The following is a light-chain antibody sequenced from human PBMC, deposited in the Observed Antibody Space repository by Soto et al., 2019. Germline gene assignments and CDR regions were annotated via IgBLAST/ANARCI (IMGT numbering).Light chain of an antibody. V-gene: IGKV3-20*01. CDR1: QSVSSNY. CDR2: GAS. CDR3: QQYGSSPWT. Sequence: EIVLTQSPGTLSLSPGERATLSCRASQSVSSNYLAWYQQKPGQAPRPLIYGASSRATGIPDRFSGSGAGTDFTLTISRLEFEDFAVYYCQQYGSSPWTFGRGTKV. J-gene: IGKJ1*01.